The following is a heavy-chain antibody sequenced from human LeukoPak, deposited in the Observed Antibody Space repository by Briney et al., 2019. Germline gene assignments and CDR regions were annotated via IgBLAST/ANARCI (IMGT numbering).Heavy chain of an antibody. V-gene: IGHV7-4-1*02. J-gene: IGHJ4*02. CDR2: INTNTGNP. D-gene: IGHD3-22*01. CDR3: ARGVDSSGYYYVALDY. CDR1: GYTFTSYA. Sequence: ASVKVSCKASGYTFTSYAMNWVRPAPGQGVEWMGWINTNTGNPKYAQSFTGRFVFSLDTSVSTAYLQISSLKAEDTAVYYCARGVDSSGYYYVALDYWGQGTLVTVSS.